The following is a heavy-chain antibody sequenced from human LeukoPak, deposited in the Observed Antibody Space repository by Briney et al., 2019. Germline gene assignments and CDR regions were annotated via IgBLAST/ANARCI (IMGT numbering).Heavy chain of an antibody. CDR3: AREGDILTGSPLGY. V-gene: IGHV3-30-3*01. J-gene: IGHJ4*02. Sequence: PGGSLRLSCAASGFTFSSYAMHWVRQAPGKGLEWVAVISYDGSNKYYADSVKGRFTISRDNSKNTLYLQMNSLRAEDTAVYYCAREGDILTGSPLGYWGQGTLVTVSS. CDR2: ISYDGSNK. D-gene: IGHD3-9*01. CDR1: GFTFSSYA.